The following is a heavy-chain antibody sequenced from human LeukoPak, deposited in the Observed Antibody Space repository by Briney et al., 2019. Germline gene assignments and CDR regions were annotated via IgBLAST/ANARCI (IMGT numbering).Heavy chain of an antibody. CDR1: GFTFSSYG. J-gene: IGHJ6*03. CDR3: AKSAQYYYYYYMDV. V-gene: IGHV3-33*06. Sequence: PGGSLRLSCAASGFTFSSYGMHWVRQAPGKGLEWVAVIWYDGSNKYYADSVKGRFTISRDNSKNTQYLQMNSLRAEDTAVYYCAKSAQYYYYYYMDVWGKGTTVTVSS. CDR2: IWYDGSNK.